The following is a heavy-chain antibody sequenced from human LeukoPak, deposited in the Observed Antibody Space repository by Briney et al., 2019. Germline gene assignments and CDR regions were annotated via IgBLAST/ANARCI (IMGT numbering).Heavy chain of an antibody. J-gene: IGHJ3*02. CDR1: GDSVSSNSAA. CDR2: TYYRSKWYN. V-gene: IGHV6-1*01. Sequence: SQTLSLTCAISGDSVSSNSAAWNWIRQSPSRGLGWLGRTYYRSKWYNDYAVSVKSRITINPDTSKNQFSLQLNSVTPEDTAVYYCARGGNYDFWSGYSNDAFDIWGQGTMVTVSS. CDR3: ARGGNYDFWSGYSNDAFDI. D-gene: IGHD3-3*01.